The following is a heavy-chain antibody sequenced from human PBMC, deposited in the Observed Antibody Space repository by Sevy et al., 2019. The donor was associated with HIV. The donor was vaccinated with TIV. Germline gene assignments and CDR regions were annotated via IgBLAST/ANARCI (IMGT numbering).Heavy chain of an antibody. CDR3: VKDREVAAGYYFDY. CDR1: GFTFSSYA. D-gene: IGHD6-13*01. V-gene: IGHV3-64D*06. CDR2: ISSNGGST. Sequence: GGSLRLSCPAPGFTFSSYAMHWVRQAPGKGLEYVSVISSNGGSTYYADSVKGRLTIYRDISKNTLYLPMGCLGAEDTAVYYCVKDREVAAGYYFDYWGQGTLVTVSS. J-gene: IGHJ4*02.